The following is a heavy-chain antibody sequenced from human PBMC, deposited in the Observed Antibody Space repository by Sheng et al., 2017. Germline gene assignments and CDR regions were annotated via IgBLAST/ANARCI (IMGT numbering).Heavy chain of an antibody. J-gene: IGHJ3*02. V-gene: IGHV4-38-2*02. CDR3: ARELPHYDILTGYPVPDAFDI. CDR1: GYSISSGYY. Sequence: QVQLQESGPGLVKPSETMSLTCAVSGYSISSGYYWGWIRQPPGKGLEWIGSIYHSGSTYYNPSLKSRVTISVDTSKNQFSLKLSSVTAADTAVYYCARELPHYDILTGYPVPDAFDIWGQGTMVTV. D-gene: IGHD3-9*01. CDR2: IYHSGST.